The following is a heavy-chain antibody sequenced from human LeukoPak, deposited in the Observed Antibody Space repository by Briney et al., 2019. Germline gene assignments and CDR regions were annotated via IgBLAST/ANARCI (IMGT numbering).Heavy chain of an antibody. CDR2: IVVGSGNT. J-gene: IGHJ6*02. D-gene: IGHD3-22*01. CDR3: AAAGDYYDSSGYLDYYYGMDV. Sequence: SVKVSCKASGFTFTSSAMQWVRQARGQRLEWIGWIVVGSGNTNYAQKFQERVTITRDMSTSTAYMELSSLRSEDTAVYYCAAAGDYYDSSGYLDYYYGMDVWGQGTTVTVSS. V-gene: IGHV1-58*02. CDR1: GFTFTSSA.